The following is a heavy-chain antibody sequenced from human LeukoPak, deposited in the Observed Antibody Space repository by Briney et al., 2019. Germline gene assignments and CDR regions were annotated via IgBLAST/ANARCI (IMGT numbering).Heavy chain of an antibody. CDR3: ARGRDYCDSSGYPY. D-gene: IGHD3-22*01. CDR1: GYTFTSYG. V-gene: IGHV1-18*01. Sequence: ASVKVSCKASGYTFTSYGISWVRQAPGQGLEWMGWISAYNGNTNYAQKLQGRVTMTTDTSTSTAYMELRSLRSDDTAVYYCARGRDYCDSSGYPYWGQGTLVTVSS. CDR2: ISAYNGNT. J-gene: IGHJ4*02.